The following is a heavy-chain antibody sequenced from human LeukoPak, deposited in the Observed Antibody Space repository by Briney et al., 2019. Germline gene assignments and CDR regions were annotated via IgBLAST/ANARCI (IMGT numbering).Heavy chain of an antibody. V-gene: IGHV3-33*01. D-gene: IGHD4-17*01. CDR2: IWYDGSNK. J-gene: IGHJ4*02. CDR3: ARDHYGDYGFDY. CDR1: GFTFSGYG. Sequence: GGSLRLSCAASGFTFSGYGMHWVRQAPGKGLEWVAVIWYDGSNKYYAGSVKGRFTISRDNSKNTLYLQMNSLRAEDTAVYFCARDHYGDYGFDYWGQGTLVTVSS.